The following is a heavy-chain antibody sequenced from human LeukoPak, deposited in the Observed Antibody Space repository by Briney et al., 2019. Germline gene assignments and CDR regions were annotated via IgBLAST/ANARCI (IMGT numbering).Heavy chain of an antibody. Sequence: GRSLRLSCAASGFTFSSYGMHWVRQAPGKGLEWVAVISYDGSNKYYADSVKGRFTISRDNSKNTLYLQMNSLRAEDTAVYYCAKVRTTYDSSGYYSFWGQGTLVTVSS. CDR1: GFTFSSYG. CDR3: AKVRTTYDSSGYYSF. CDR2: ISYDGSNK. D-gene: IGHD3-22*01. J-gene: IGHJ4*02. V-gene: IGHV3-30*18.